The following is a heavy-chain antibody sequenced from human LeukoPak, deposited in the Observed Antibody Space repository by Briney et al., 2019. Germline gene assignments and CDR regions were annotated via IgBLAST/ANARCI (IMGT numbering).Heavy chain of an antibody. CDR3: ARDLYRIVVVPHYFDY. V-gene: IGHV3-7*01. CDR2: IKKDGSEK. D-gene: IGHD3-22*01. J-gene: IGHJ4*02. Sequence: GGSLRLSCAASGFTFSSYWMSWVRQAPGKGREWGANIKKDGSEKYYVDSVKGRFTISRDNAKNSLYLQMNSLRAEDTAVYYCARDLYRIVVVPHYFDYWGQGTLVTVSS. CDR1: GFTFSSYW.